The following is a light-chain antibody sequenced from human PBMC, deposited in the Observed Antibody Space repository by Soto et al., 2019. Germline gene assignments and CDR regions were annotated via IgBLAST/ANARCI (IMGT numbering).Light chain of an antibody. CDR3: SSYGASSTL. CDR1: SSDIGGYNY. J-gene: IGLJ2*01. V-gene: IGLV2-14*03. CDR2: DVS. Sequence: QSALTQPASVSGSPGQSITISCTGSSSDIGGYNYVSWYQQHPGKAPKLLIYDVSYRPSGISDRFSGSKSGYTASLTISGLQPDDEADYYCSSYGASSTLFGGGTKLIVL.